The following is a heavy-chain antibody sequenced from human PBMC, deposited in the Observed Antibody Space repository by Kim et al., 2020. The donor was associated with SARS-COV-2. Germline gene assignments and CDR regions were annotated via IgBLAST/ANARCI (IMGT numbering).Heavy chain of an antibody. CDR1: GFTVNSNH. CDR3: SRDLLTAPH. V-gene: IGHV3-66*01. J-gene: IGHJ4*02. D-gene: IGHD3-10*01. Sequence: GGSLRLSCAASGFTVNSNHMSWVRQAPGKGLEWISLIYSGGSTHYADSVRGRFTISRDISKNTLFLQINSLRAEDTAIYFCSRDLLTAPHWGQGTLVTVSS. CDR2: IYSGGST.